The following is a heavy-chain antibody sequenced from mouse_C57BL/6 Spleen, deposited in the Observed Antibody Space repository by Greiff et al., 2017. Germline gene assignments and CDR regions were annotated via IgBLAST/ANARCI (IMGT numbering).Heavy chain of an antibody. CDR1: DYTFPTYW. Sequence: QVQLQQPGAELVKPGASVKMSCKSHDYTFPTYWITWVKKRPGQGLEWIGDINPGGGSTNYSEKFKSKATLTVDTSSSAADMQLSSLTSEDSAVYYCARGWYYDGYWGQGTTLTVSS. CDR2: INPGGGST. J-gene: IGHJ2*01. D-gene: IGHD1-1*01. CDR3: ARGWYYDGY. V-gene: IGHV1-55*01.